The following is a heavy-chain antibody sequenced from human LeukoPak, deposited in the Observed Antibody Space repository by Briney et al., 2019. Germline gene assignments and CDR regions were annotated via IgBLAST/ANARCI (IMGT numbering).Heavy chain of an antibody. CDR2: IYYSGST. V-gene: IGHV4-30-4*08. J-gene: IGHJ3*02. Sequence: PSETLSLTCAVSGGSLSSGDYYWSWIRQPPGKGLEWIGYIYYSGSTYYNPSLKSRVTISVDTSKNQFSLKLSSVTAADTAVYFSARVDDGDYGYAFDMCGQGTMVTVSS. CDR1: GGSLSSGDYY. D-gene: IGHD4-17*01. CDR3: ARVDDGDYGYAFDM.